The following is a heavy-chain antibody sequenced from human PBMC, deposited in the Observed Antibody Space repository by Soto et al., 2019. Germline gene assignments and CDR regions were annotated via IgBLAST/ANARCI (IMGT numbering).Heavy chain of an antibody. Sequence: SLRLSCSASLFTVSSNYMSWVRHTPFKWLECVSVIYSGGSTYYADSVKGRFTISRDNSKNTLYLQMNSLRAEDTAVYYCARAPGGYSYGYEASFFDYWGQGTLVTVSS. V-gene: IGHV3-53*01. CDR3: ARAPGGYSYGYEASFFDY. CDR1: LFTVSSNY. D-gene: IGHD5-18*01. J-gene: IGHJ4*02. CDR2: IYSGGST.